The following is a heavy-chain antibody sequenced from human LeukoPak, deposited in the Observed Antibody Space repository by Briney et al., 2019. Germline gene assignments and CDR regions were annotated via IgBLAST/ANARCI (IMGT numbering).Heavy chain of an antibody. CDR1: GYTFTGYG. Sequence: ASVKVSCKASGYTFTGYGISWVRQAPGQGLEWMGWISAYNGNTNYAQKLQGRVTMTTDTSTSTAYMELRSLRSDDTAVYYCARDSVVGVIGGWLDAFDIWGQGTMVTVSS. V-gene: IGHV1-18*01. D-gene: IGHD3-22*01. CDR2: ISAYNGNT. J-gene: IGHJ3*02. CDR3: ARDSVVGVIGGWLDAFDI.